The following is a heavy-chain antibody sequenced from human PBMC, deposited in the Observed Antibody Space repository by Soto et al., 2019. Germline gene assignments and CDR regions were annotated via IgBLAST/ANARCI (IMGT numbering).Heavy chain of an antibody. CDR3: ARGSSSSWSYYYYYYMDV. V-gene: IGHV4-34*01. J-gene: IGHJ6*03. CDR1: GGSFSGYY. CDR2: INHSGST. Sequence: PSETLSLTCAVYGGSFSGYYWSWIRQPPGKGLEWIGEINHSGSTNYNPSLKSRVTISVDTSKNQFSLKLSSVTAADTAVYYCARGSSSSWSYYYYYYMDVWGKGTTVTVSS. D-gene: IGHD6-13*01.